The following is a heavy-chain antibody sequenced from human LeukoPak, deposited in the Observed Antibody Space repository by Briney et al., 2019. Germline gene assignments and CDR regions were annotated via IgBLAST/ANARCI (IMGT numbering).Heavy chain of an antibody. D-gene: IGHD3-10*01. Sequence: GGSLRLSCAASGFTFSSYWMSWVRQAPGKGLGWVANIKQDGSEKYYVDSVKGRFTISRDNAKNLLYLQMNSLRAEDTAVYYCARGVYGYGSGSYDYWGQGTLVPVSS. J-gene: IGHJ4*02. V-gene: IGHV3-7*04. CDR2: IKQDGSEK. CDR1: GFTFSSYW. CDR3: ARGVYGYGSGSYDY.